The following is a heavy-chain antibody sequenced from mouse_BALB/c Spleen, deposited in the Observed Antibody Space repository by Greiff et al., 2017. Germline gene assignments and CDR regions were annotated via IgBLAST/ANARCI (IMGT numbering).Heavy chain of an antibody. CDR3: SRNNYGYDWFAY. CDR2: ISYSGSN. J-gene: IGHJ3*01. CDR1: GFSLPSDYA. Sequence: VQLKESGPGLVKPSQSLSLTCTVTGFSLPSDYAWHWIRQFPGNKLEWMVYISYSGSNSYNPSLKSRIPITRDTSKNQFILQLNSGTTEDTATYYCSRNNYGYDWFAYWGQGTLVTVSA. V-gene: IGHV3-2*02. D-gene: IGHD2-2*01.